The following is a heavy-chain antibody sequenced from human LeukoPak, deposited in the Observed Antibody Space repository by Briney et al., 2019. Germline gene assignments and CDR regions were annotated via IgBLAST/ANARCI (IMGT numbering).Heavy chain of an antibody. CDR1: GFSFRSYS. J-gene: IGHJ3*02. V-gene: IGHV3-21*01. CDR3: AKYSSDAVDI. CDR2: ISSSSSYR. D-gene: IGHD6-13*01. Sequence: GGSLRLSCEASGFSFRSYSVNWVPQAPGKGLGWVSSISSSSSYRYYADSVKSRFTISRDNAKNSLYLQMSSMRADDTVVYYCAKYSSDAVDIWGQGTTVTVSS.